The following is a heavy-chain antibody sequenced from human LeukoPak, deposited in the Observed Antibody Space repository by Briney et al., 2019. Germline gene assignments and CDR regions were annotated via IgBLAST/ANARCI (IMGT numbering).Heavy chain of an antibody. CDR1: GGSISSSSYY. CDR2: IYYSGST. D-gene: IGHD3-22*01. J-gene: IGHJ1*01. Sequence: SETLSLTCTVSGGSISSSSYYWSWIRQPPGKGLEWIGYIYYSGSTNYNPSLKSRVTISVDTSKNQFSLKLSSVTAADTAVYYCARGGYDSSGLTEYFQHWGQGTLVTVSS. V-gene: IGHV4-61*01. CDR3: ARGGYDSSGLTEYFQH.